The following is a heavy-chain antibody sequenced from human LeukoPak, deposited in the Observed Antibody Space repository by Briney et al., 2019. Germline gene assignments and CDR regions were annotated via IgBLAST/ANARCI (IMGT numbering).Heavy chain of an antibody. D-gene: IGHD3-16*01. J-gene: IGHJ5*02. V-gene: IGHV3-7*01. CDR2: IKKDGSEK. Sequence: GGSLRLSCAASGFTFNSYWMSWVRQAPGKGLEWVANIKKDGSEKNYVDSVKGRFTISRDNAKNSLYLQMDSLRAEDTAVYYCARFISLGAWGQGTLVTVSS. CDR1: GFTFNSYW. CDR3: ARFISLGA.